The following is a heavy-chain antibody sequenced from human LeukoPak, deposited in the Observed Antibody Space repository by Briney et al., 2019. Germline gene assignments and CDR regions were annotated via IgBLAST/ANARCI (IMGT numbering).Heavy chain of an antibody. V-gene: IGHV3-74*01. Sequence: PGGSLRLSCAASGFTLSTYWMHWVRQAPGKGLVWVSRITADGRGTSYADSVKGRFTISRDNAKNTLYLQMNSLRAEDTAVYYCARGSGDWFGSDYWGQGTLVTVSS. CDR2: ITADGRGT. D-gene: IGHD3-10*01. CDR3: ARGSGDWFGSDY. J-gene: IGHJ4*02. CDR1: GFTLSTYW.